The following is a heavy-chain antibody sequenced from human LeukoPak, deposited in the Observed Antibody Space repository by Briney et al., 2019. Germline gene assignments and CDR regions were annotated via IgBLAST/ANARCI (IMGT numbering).Heavy chain of an antibody. CDR1: GGSFSGYY. J-gene: IGHJ5*02. Sequence: PSETLSLTCAVYGGSFSGYYWSWIRQPPGKGLEWIGEINHSGSTNYNSSLKSRVTISVDTSKNQFSLKLSSVTAADTAVYYCARKNSYSSGWYLSWGQGTLVTVSS. V-gene: IGHV4-34*01. CDR3: ARKNSYSSGWYLS. CDR2: INHSGST. D-gene: IGHD6-19*01.